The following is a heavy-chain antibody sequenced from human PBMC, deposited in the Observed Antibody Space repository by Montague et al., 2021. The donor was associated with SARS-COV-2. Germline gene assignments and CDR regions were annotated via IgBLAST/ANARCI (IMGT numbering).Heavy chain of an antibody. D-gene: IGHD1-20*01. CDR2: IYTSGST. Sequence: SETLSLTCTVSGGPITSYYWSWIRQPAGKGLECIGLIYTSGSTNYNPSLKSRVTMSVDTSRKQFSLKLTSVTAADSAVYYCARTEYNWNDWFDPWGQGTLVTVSS. J-gene: IGHJ5*02. V-gene: IGHV4-4*07. CDR1: GGPITSYY. CDR3: ARTEYNWNDWFDP.